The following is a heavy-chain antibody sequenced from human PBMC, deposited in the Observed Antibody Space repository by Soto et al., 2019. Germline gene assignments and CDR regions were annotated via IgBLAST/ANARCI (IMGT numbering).Heavy chain of an antibody. J-gene: IGHJ6*02. Sequence: HPGGSLRLSCAASGFTFSSYWMHWVRQAPGKGLVWVSRINSDGSSTSYADSVKGRFTISRDNAKNTLYLQMNSLRAEDTAVYYCARDPSGYSSSWTPNYYYYGMDVWGQGTTVTVSS. CDR1: GFTFSSYW. V-gene: IGHV3-74*01. CDR2: INSDGSST. D-gene: IGHD6-13*01. CDR3: ARDPSGYSSSWTPNYYYYGMDV.